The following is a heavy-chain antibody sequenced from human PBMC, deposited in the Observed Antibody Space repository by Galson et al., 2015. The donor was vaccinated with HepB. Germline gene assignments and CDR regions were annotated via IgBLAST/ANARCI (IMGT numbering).Heavy chain of an antibody. Sequence: SLRLSCAASGFTFSNYAMHWVRQAPGKGLEWVAVISYDGSYEYHADSVKGRFPISRDNSKTPLYLQMSSLRADDTAVYYCVRDGIVLMVYDKLQYWGQGTLVTVSS. V-gene: IGHV3-30*04. D-gene: IGHD2-8*01. J-gene: IGHJ4*02. CDR1: GFTFSNYA. CDR3: VRDGIVLMVYDKLQY. CDR2: ISYDGSYE.